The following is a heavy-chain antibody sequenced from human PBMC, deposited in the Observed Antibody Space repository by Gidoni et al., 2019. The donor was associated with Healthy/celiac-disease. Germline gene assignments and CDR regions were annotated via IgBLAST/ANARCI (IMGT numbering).Heavy chain of an antibody. Sequence: QVPQVESGGGVVQPWRSLRLSCAASGVTLSSYGLHWVRQAPGKGLEWVAVISYDGSNKYYADSGKGRFTISRDNSKNTLYLQMNSLRAEDTAVYYCAKDTGELLHSEYFQHWGQGTLVTVSS. CDR3: AKDTGELLHSEYFQH. CDR1: GVTLSSYG. J-gene: IGHJ1*01. V-gene: IGHV3-30*18. CDR2: ISYDGSNK. D-gene: IGHD1-26*01.